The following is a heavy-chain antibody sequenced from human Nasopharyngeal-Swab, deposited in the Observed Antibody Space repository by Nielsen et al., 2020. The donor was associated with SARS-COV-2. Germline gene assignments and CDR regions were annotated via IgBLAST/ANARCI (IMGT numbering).Heavy chain of an antibody. D-gene: IGHD2-2*01. CDR3: ASDSRY. J-gene: IGHJ4*02. CDR2: ISSSGSYM. Sequence: GESLKISCAASGFTFSDYTMNWVRQAPGQGLEWVSSISSSGSYMYYTDSVKGRFTMSRDNAKNSLYLQMNSLRAEDTAAYYCASDSRYWGQGTLVTVSS. CDR1: GFTFSDYT. V-gene: IGHV3-21*01.